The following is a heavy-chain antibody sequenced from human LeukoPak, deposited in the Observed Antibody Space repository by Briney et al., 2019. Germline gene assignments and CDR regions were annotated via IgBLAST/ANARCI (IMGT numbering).Heavy chain of an antibody. CDR3: AREVYGGYDSPYYYYGMDV. J-gene: IGHJ6*02. CDR2: INPNSGGT. Sequence: ASVTVSCTASGYTFTGHYIHWVRQAPGQGLEWMGWINPNSGGTNYAQKFQGRVTMTRDTSISTAYMELSRLRSDDTAVYYCAREVYGGYDSPYYYYGMDVWGQGTTVTVSS. V-gene: IGHV1-2*02. D-gene: IGHD5-12*01. CDR1: GYTFTGHY.